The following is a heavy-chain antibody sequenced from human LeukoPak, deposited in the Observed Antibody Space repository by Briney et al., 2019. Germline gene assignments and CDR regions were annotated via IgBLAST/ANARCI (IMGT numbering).Heavy chain of an antibody. CDR1: GFTFSTYT. D-gene: IGHD6-13*01. CDR2: ISSSSSTI. Sequence: PGGSLRLSCAASGFTFSTYTINWVRQAPGKGLGWVSYISSSSSTIYYADSVKGRFTISRDNAKNSLYLQMNSLRVEDTAVYYCARDSAAAGTWWFDPWGQGTLVTVSS. V-gene: IGHV3-48*01. CDR3: ARDSAAAGTWWFDP. J-gene: IGHJ5*02.